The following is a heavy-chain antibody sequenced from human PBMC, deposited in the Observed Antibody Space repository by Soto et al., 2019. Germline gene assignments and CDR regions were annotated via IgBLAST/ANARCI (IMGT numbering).Heavy chain of an antibody. J-gene: IGHJ4*02. D-gene: IGHD2-21*01. V-gene: IGHV3-74*01. CDR3: AREVVGWPLDY. Sequence: PGGSLRLSCVVSGFTFSTSWMHGVRQAPGKGPVWVSRINSDGSSTSYADSVKGRFTISRDNAKNTVYLQMSSLRAEDTAVYYCAREVVGWPLDYWGQGALVTVSS. CDR2: INSDGSST. CDR1: GFTFSTSW.